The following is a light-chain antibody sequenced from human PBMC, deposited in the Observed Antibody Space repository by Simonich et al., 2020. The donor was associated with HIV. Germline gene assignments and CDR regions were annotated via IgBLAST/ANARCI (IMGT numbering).Light chain of an antibody. J-gene: IGKJ2*01. CDR2: LGS. V-gene: IGKV2-28*01. CDR3: QQYGSSPPYT. CDR1: QSLLHSNGYNY. Sequence: DIVMTQSPLSLPVTPGEPASISCRSSQSLLHSNGYNYLDWYLQKPGQSPRLLIYLGSNRASGVPDRFSGSGSGTDFTLKISRLEPEDFAVYYCQQYGSSPPYTFGQGTKLEIK.